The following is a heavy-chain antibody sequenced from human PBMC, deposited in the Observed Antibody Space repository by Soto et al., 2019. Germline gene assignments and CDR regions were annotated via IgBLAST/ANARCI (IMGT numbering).Heavy chain of an antibody. CDR1: GFTFSDYY. Sequence: GGSLRLSCAASGFTFSDYYMSWIRQAPGKGLEWVSYISSSGSTIYYADSVKGRFTISRDNAKNSLYLQMNSLRAEDTAVYYCARKSTWTYYDFWSGYFHYYYMDVWGKGTTVTVSS. J-gene: IGHJ6*03. CDR3: ARKSTWTYYDFWSGYFHYYYMDV. CDR2: ISSSGSTI. V-gene: IGHV3-11*01. D-gene: IGHD3-3*01.